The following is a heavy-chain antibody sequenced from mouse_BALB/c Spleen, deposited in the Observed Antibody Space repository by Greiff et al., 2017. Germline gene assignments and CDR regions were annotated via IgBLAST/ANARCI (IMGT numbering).Heavy chain of an antibody. CDR2: SRNKANDYTT. Sequence: DVKLVESGGGLVQPGGSLRLSCATSGFTFSDFYMEWVRQPPGKRLEWIAASRNKANDYTTEYSASVKGRFIVSRDTSQSILYLQMNALRAEDTAIYDCARDAAGYYAMDYWGQGTSVTVSS. CDR3: ARDAAGYYAMDY. J-gene: IGHJ4*01. CDR1: GFTFSDFY. D-gene: IGHD3-3*01. V-gene: IGHV7-1*02.